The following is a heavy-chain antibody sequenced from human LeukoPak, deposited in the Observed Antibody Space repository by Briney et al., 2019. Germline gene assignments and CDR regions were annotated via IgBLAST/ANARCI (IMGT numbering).Heavy chain of an antibody. CDR3: ASVPFDWPSEFDY. CDR2: IVVGSGNT. D-gene: IGHD3-9*01. CDR1: GFTFTSSA. V-gene: IGHV1-58*02. J-gene: IGHJ4*02. Sequence: SVKVSCKASGFTFTSSAMQWVRQARGQRLEWIGWIVVGSGNTNYAQKFQERVTITRDMSTSTAYMELSSLRSEDTAVYYCASVPFDWPSEFDYWGQGTLVTVSS.